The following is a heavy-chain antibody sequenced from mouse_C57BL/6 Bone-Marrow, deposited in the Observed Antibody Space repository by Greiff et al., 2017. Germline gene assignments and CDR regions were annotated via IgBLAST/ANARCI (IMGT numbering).Heavy chain of an antibody. V-gene: IGHV14-4*01. Sequence: VQLQQSGAELVRPGASVKLSCTASGFNIKDDYMHWVKQRPEQGLEWIGWIDPENGDTEYASKFQGKATITADTSSNTAYLQLRSLTSEDTAVYYCTTAYYYGSSHWYFDVWGTGTTVTVSS. J-gene: IGHJ1*03. D-gene: IGHD1-1*01. CDR1: GFNIKDDY. CDR2: IDPENGDT. CDR3: TTAYYYGSSHWYFDV.